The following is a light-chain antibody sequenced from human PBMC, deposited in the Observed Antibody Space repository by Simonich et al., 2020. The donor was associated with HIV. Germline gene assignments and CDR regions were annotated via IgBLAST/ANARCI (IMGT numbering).Light chain of an antibody. V-gene: IGKV1-5*03. CDR1: QSISNC. J-gene: IGKJ4*01. Sequence: DIQMTQSPSTLSASVGDRVTLTCRASQSISNCLAWYQQKPGKAPKLLIYEASSLPSGVPSRFSGSGSGTEFTLTISSLQPDDFATYYCQQYYSTPLTFGGGTKVEIK. CDR2: EAS. CDR3: QQYYSTPLT.